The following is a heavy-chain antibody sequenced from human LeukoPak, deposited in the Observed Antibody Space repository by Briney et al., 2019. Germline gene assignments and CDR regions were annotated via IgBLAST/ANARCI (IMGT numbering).Heavy chain of an antibody. CDR2: IIPIFGTA. CDR1: GYTFTSYG. V-gene: IGHV1-69*05. Sequence: SVKVSCKASGYTFTSYGISWVRQAPGQGLEWMGRIIPIFGTANYAQRFQGRVTITTDESTSTAYMELSSLRSEDTAVYYCTIAAAGTWPFDYWGQGTLVTVSS. CDR3: TIAAAGTWPFDY. J-gene: IGHJ4*02. D-gene: IGHD6-13*01.